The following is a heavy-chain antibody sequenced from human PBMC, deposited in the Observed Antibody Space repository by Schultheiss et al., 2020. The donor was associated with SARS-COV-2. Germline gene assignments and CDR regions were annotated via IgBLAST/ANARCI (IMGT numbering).Heavy chain of an antibody. CDR2: ISGSGGST. V-gene: IGHV3-23*01. J-gene: IGHJ3*02. CDR1: GFTFSSYA. D-gene: IGHD3-16*01. Sequence: GGSLRLSCAASGFTFSSYAMSWVRQAPGKGLEWVSAISGSGGSTYYADSVKGRFTISRDNAKDSLYLQMSSLRAEDTAVYYCARGPDAFDIWGQGTMVTVSS. CDR3: ARGPDAFDI.